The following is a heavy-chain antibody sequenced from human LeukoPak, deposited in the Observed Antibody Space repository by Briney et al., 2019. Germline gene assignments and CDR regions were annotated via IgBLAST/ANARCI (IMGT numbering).Heavy chain of an antibody. D-gene: IGHD3-10*01. V-gene: IGHV3-66*01. CDR3: TREPPYYYGLGSYYNPYYGMDV. Sequence: GGSLRLSCAASGFTVSSNYMSWVRQAPGKGLEWVSVIYSGGSTYYADFVKGRFTISRDNSKNTLYLQMNSLRAEDTAVYYCTREPPYYYGLGSYYNPYYGMDVWGQGTTVTVSS. J-gene: IGHJ6*02. CDR2: IYSGGST. CDR1: GFTVSSNY.